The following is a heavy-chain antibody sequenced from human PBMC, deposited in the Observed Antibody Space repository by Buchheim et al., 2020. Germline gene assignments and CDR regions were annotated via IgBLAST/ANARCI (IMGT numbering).Heavy chain of an antibody. CDR3: ARANLDIMLFGEVIGASSVWGRGYHMDV. CDR1: GGSVSSGSYY. V-gene: IGHV4-61*01. D-gene: IGHD3-3*01. J-gene: IGHJ6*03. Sequence: QVQLQESGPGLVKPSETLSLTCTVSGGSVSSGSYYWSWIRQPPGKGLEWIGYIYYSGSTNYNPSLKSRVTISVDTSKNQFSLKLSSVTAADTAVYYCARANLDIMLFGEVIGASSVWGRGYHMDVWGKGTT. CDR2: IYYSGST.